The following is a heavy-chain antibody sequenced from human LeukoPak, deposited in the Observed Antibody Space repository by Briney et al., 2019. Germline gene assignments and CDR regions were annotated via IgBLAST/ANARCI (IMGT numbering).Heavy chain of an antibody. CDR1: GFTFSSYA. V-gene: IGHV3-30*04. D-gene: IGHD3-9*01. J-gene: IGHJ4*02. Sequence: GGSLRLSCAASGFTFSSYAMHWVRQAPGKGLEWVAVISYDGSNKYYADSVKGRFTISRDNSKNTLYLQMNSLRAEDTAVYYCARVVLLTGYYGDYWGQGTLVTVSS. CDR3: ARVVLLTGYYGDY. CDR2: ISYDGSNK.